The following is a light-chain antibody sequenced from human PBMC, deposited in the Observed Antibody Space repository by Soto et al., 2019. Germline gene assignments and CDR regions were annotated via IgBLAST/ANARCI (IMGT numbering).Light chain of an antibody. J-gene: IGLJ3*02. CDR1: SSNIGSNY. CDR2: RNN. V-gene: IGLV1-47*01. Sequence: QSVLTQPPSASGTPGQRVTISCSGSSSNIGSNYVYWYQQLPGTAPNLLIYRNNQRPSGVPDRFSGSKSGTSASLAISGLRSEDEADYYCAAWDDSLSGWVFGGGTKLHRP. CDR3: AAWDDSLSGWV.